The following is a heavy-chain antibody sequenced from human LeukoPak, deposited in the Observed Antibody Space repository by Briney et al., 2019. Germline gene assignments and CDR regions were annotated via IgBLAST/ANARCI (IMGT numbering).Heavy chain of an antibody. CDR1: GYTFSDYY. CDR3: ARGKEYYYGSGSYYEPHDYYYYYYMDV. V-gene: IGHV1-46*01. J-gene: IGHJ6*03. D-gene: IGHD3-10*01. Sequence: ASVKVSCKASGYTFSDYYMHWVRQAPGQGLEWMGIINPSGGSTSYAQKFQGRVTMTRDTSTSTVYMELSSLRSEDTAVYYCARGKEYYYGSGSYYEPHDYYYYYYMDVWGKGTTVSISS. CDR2: INPSGGST.